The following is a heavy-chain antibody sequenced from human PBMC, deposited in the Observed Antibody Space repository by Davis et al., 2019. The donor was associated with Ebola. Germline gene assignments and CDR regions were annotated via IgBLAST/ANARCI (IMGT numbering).Heavy chain of an antibody. CDR3: ASGPHLWTVTTRGGWFDP. J-gene: IGHJ5*02. V-gene: IGHV1-18*04. CDR2: INPHNGNT. Sequence: AASVKVSCKASGYTFTNYGITWVRQAPGQGLEWMGWINPHNGNTNYAQNVQGRVIMTSDTATTTAYMEVGSLRSEDTAVYYCASGPHLWTVTTRGGWFDPWGQGTLVTVSS. D-gene: IGHD4-17*01. CDR1: GYTFTNYG.